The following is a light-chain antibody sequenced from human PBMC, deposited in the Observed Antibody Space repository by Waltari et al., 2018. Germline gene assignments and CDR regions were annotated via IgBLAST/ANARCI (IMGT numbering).Light chain of an antibody. J-gene: IGKJ4*01. V-gene: IGKV3-20*01. CDR2: GAS. Sequence: VIFTQSPGTLSLSPGERATLSCRASQSVSSYLAWYQQKAGQAPRLLIYGASRRATDIPDRFSGSGSGTEFTLTISSLEPEDFAVYYCQIYSSSPLIFGGGTKVEIK. CDR1: QSVSSY. CDR3: QIYSSSPLI.